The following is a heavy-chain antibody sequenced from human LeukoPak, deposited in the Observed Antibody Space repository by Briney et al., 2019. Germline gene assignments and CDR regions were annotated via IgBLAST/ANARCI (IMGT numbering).Heavy chain of an antibody. CDR2: ISSSSSTI. J-gene: IGHJ3*02. D-gene: IGHD3-22*01. CDR3: ACEDSSRRKFAFDI. V-gene: IGHV3-48*01. CDR1: GFTFSSYA. Sequence: PGGSLRLSCAASGFTFSSYAMNWVRQAPGKGLEWVSYISSSSSTIYYADSVKGRFTISRDNAKNSLYLQMNSLRAEDTAVYYCACEDSSRRKFAFDIWGQGTMVTVSS.